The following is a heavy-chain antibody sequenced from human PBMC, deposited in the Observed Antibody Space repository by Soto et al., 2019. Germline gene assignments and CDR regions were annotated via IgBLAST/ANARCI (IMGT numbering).Heavy chain of an antibody. J-gene: IGHJ6*02. V-gene: IGHV3-48*02. CDR3: ARGQWELLYGMDV. Sequence: GGSLRLSCVASGFTFSGYSMNWVRQAPGKGLEWVSYITGSISSIYYADAVKGRFTISRDNAKNSLYLQMNSLRDEDTAVYYCARGQWELLYGMDVWGQGTTVTVSS. CDR1: GFTFSGYS. CDR2: ITGSISSI. D-gene: IGHD1-26*01.